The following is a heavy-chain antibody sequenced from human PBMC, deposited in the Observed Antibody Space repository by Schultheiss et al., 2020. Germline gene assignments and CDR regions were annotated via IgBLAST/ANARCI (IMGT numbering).Heavy chain of an antibody. D-gene: IGHD3-10*01. V-gene: IGHV4-59*12. CDR3: ARDDGSGTVDP. CDR1: GGSISSYY. J-gene: IGHJ5*02. Sequence: SETLSLTCTVSGGSISSYYWSWIRQPPGKGLEWIGYIYYSGSTNYNPSLKSRVTISVDRSKNQFSLKLSSVTAADTAVYYCARDDGSGTVDPWGQGTLVTVSS. CDR2: IYYSGST.